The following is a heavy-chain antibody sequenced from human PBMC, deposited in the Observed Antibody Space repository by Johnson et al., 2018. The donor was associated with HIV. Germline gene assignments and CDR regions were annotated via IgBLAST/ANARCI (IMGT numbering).Heavy chain of an antibody. CDR2: ISWNSGSL. D-gene: IGHD2-15*01. J-gene: IGHJ3*02. Sequence: VQLVESGGGLVQPGRSLRLSCAASGFTFDDYAMHWVRQAPGKGLEWVSGISWNSGSLGYADSVKGRFPISRDNSKNTLYLQMNSLRAEDTAVYYCAKESMSRIVVVVAAAPPTAFDIWGQGTMVTVSS. CDR1: GFTFDDYA. V-gene: IGHV3-9*01. CDR3: AKESMSRIVVVVAAAPPTAFDI.